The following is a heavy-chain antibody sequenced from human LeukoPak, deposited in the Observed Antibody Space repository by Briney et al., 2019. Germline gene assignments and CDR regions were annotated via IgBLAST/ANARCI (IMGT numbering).Heavy chain of an antibody. CDR1: GYSVSSGYY. D-gene: IGHD3-22*01. J-gene: IGHJ4*02. Sequence: PSETLSPTCAVSGYSVSSGYYWGWIRQPPGKGLEWIGSIYHSGSTYYNPSLKSRVTISVATSKNQFSLKLSSVTAADTAVYYCARVQTMIVVVIQDWGQGTLVTVSS. CDR2: IYHSGST. V-gene: IGHV4-38-2*01. CDR3: ARVQTMIVVVIQD.